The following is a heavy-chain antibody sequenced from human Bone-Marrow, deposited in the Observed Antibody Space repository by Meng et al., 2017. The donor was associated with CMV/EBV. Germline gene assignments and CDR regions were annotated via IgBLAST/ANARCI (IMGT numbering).Heavy chain of an antibody. J-gene: IGHJ6*02. Sequence: ASVKVSCKASAYTFTSYYMHWVRQAPGQGLEWMGIINPSGGSTSYAQKFQGRVTMTRDTSTSTVYMELSSLRSEDTAVYYCARVYSSGWYYYYYGMDVWGQGTTVTVSS. CDR1: AYTFTSYY. CDR3: ARVYSSGWYYYYYGMDV. V-gene: IGHV1-46*01. D-gene: IGHD6-19*01. CDR2: INPSGGST.